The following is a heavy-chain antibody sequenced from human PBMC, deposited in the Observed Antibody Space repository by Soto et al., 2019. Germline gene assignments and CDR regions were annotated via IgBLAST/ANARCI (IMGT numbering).Heavy chain of an antibody. V-gene: IGHV4-39*01. CDR2: IYYSGST. D-gene: IGHD3-3*01. CDR1: GGSISSSSYY. CDR3: ARPSGRITIFGVVIGPFDP. Sequence: SETLSLTCTVSGGSISSSSYYWGWIRQPPGKGLEWIGSIYYSGSTYYNPSLKSRVTISVDTSKNQFSLKLSSVTAADTAVYYCARPSGRITIFGVVIGPFDPWGQGTLVIVSS. J-gene: IGHJ5*02.